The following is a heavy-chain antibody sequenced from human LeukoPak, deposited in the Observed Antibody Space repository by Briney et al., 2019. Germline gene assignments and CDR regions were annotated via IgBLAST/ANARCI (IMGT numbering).Heavy chain of an antibody. D-gene: IGHD3-22*01. J-gene: IGHJ3*02. CDR1: GFTFSSYA. V-gene: IGHV3-53*01. Sequence: PGGSLRLSCAASGFTFSSYAMSWVRQAPGKGLEWVSVIYSGGSTYYADSVKGRFTISRDNSKNTLYLQMNSLRAEDTAVYYCATQWVIHAFDIWGQGTMVTVSS. CDR2: IYSGGST. CDR3: ATQWVIHAFDI.